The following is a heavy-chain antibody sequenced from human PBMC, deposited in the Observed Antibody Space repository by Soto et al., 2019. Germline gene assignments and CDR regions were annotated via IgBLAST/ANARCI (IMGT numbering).Heavy chain of an antibody. D-gene: IGHD3-22*01. CDR1: GGTFSSYA. Sequence: SVKVSCKASGGTFSSYAISWVRQAPGQGLEWMGGIIPIFGTANYAQKFQGRVTITADESTSTAYMELSSLRSEDTAVYYCARAGSDYYDSSGYLRPYYFDYWGQGTLVTVSS. CDR3: ARAGSDYYDSSGYLRPYYFDY. V-gene: IGHV1-69*13. CDR2: IIPIFGTA. J-gene: IGHJ4*02.